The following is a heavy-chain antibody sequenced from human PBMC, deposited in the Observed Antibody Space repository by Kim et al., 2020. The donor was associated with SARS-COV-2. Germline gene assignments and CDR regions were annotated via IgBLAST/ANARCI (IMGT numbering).Heavy chain of an antibody. CDR1: GFTFSSYA. Sequence: GGSLRLSCAASGFTFSSYAMSWVRQAPGKGLEWVSAISGSGGSTYYAASVKRRFTISRDNSKNTLHLQMNSLRAENTASYCSAKKNKWNSPFDYWGHGT. CDR3: AKKNKWNSPFDY. CDR2: ISGSGGST. D-gene: IGHD1-1*01. V-gene: IGHV3-23*01. J-gene: IGHJ4*01.